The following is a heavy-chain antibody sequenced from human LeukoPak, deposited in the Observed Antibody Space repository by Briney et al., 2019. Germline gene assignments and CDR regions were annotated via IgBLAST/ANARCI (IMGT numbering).Heavy chain of an antibody. CDR1: GYTFTSYG. V-gene: IGHV1-18*01. CDR2: ISAYNGNT. J-gene: IGHJ4*02. Sequence: GASVKVSCKAFGYTFTSYGISWVRQAPGQGLEWMGWISAYNGNTNYAQKLQGRVTMTTDTSTSTAYMELRSLRSDDTAVYYCARSGRYCSSTSCLKRTYYFDYWGQGTLVTVSS. CDR3: ARSGRYCSSTSCLKRTYYFDY. D-gene: IGHD2-2*01.